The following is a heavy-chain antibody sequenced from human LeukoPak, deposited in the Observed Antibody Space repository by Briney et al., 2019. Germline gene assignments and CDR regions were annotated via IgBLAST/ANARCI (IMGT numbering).Heavy chain of an antibody. J-gene: IGHJ4*02. D-gene: IGHD2-2*01. V-gene: IGHV3-30*04. CDR2: ISYDGSNK. CDR1: GFTFSSYA. CDR3: ARADCSSTSCYGPTDY. Sequence: GGSLRLSCAASGFTFSSYAMHWVRQALGKGLEWVAVISYDGSNKYYADSVKGRFTISRDNSKNTLYLQMNSLRAEDTAVYYCARADCSSTSCYGPTDYWGQGTLVTVSS.